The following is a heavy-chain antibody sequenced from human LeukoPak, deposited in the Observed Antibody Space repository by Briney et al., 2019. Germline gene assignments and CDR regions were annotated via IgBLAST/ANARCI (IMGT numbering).Heavy chain of an antibody. CDR1: GFTFSSYG. CDR3: TRDRRDYDILTGFDY. Sequence: GGSLRLSCAASGFTFSSYGIHWVRQAPGKGLEWVAVIWYDGSNKYYADSVKGRFTISRDNSKNTLCLQMNSLRAEDTAVYYCTRDRRDYDILTGFDYWGQGTLVTVSS. J-gene: IGHJ4*02. D-gene: IGHD3-9*01. V-gene: IGHV3-33*01. CDR2: IWYDGSNK.